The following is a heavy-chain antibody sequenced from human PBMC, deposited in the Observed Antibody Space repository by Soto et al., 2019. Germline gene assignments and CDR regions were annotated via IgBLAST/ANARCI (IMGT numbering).Heavy chain of an antibody. CDR1: GFTFSTYW. J-gene: IGHJ3*02. CDR2: INSDGSTT. CDR3: ARDTDYGDYVEAFDI. V-gene: IGHV3-74*01. D-gene: IGHD4-17*01. Sequence: GGSLRLSCAASGFTFSTYWMHWVRQAPGKGLVWVSRINSDGSTTSYADSVKGRFTISRDNAKNTLYLQMNSLRAEDTAVYYCARDTDYGDYVEAFDIWGQGTMVTVSS.